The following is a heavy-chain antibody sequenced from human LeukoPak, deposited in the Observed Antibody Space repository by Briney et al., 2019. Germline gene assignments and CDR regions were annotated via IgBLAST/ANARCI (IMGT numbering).Heavy chain of an antibody. V-gene: IGHV3-23*01. CDR2: ISGSGGST. CDR3: AKDLAAGVVVITTFSWGVFDY. CDR1: GFTFSSYA. J-gene: IGHJ4*02. Sequence: GGSLRLSCAASGFTFSSYAMSWVRQAPGKGLEWVSAISGSGGSTYCADSVKGRFTISRDNSKNTLYLQMNSLRAEDTAVYYCAKDLAAGVVVITTFSWGVFDYWGQGTLVTVSS. D-gene: IGHD3-22*01.